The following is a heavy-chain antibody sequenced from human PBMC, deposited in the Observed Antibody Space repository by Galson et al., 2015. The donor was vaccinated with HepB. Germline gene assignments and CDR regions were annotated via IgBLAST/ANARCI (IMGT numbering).Heavy chain of an antibody. D-gene: IGHD6-13*01. CDR3: ARVVAAAILAGGCYFDY. V-gene: IGHV1-69*13. J-gene: IGHJ4*02. Sequence: SVKVSCKASGGTFSSYAISWVRQAPGQGLEWMGGIIPIFGTANYAQKFQGRVTITADESTSTAYMELSSLRSEDTAVYYCARVVAAAILAGGCYFDYWGQGTLVTVSS. CDR1: GGTFSSYA. CDR2: IIPIFGTA.